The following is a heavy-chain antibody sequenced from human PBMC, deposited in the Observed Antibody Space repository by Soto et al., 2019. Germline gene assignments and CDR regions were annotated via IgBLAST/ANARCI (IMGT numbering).Heavy chain of an antibody. J-gene: IGHJ5*02. CDR3: ARPRRGVPQWLVLNWFDP. CDR2: INHSGST. Sequence: SLPCAVYGGSFRGYYWSWIRQPPGKGLEWIGEINHSGSTNYNPSLKSRVTISVDTSKNQFSLKLCSVTAAATAVYYCARPRRGVPQWLVLNWFDPWGQGTLVTVSS. CDR1: GGSFRGYY. D-gene: IGHD6-19*01. V-gene: IGHV4-34*01.